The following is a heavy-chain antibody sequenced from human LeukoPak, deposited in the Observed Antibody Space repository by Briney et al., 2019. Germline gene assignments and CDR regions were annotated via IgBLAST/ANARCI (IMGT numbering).Heavy chain of an antibody. CDR2: INWVGDTS. CDR1: GFAFDDYA. Sequence: GGSLRLSCAASGFAFDDYAMHWVRQAPGKGLQWISSINWVGDTSSYADSVKGRFTVSRDNTEGSLYLQMDSLRGEDTALYYCAKDRQYGDYGGGDFFDSWGQGTLVTVSS. J-gene: IGHJ4*02. D-gene: IGHD4-17*01. CDR3: AKDRQYGDYGGGDFFDS. V-gene: IGHV3-43D*03.